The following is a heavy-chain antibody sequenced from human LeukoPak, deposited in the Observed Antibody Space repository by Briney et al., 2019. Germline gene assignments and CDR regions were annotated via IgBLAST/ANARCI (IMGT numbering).Heavy chain of an antibody. J-gene: IGHJ3*02. CDR1: GFTFRNYW. Sequence: GGSLRLSCAASGFTFRNYWMSWVRQAPGKGLEWVANIKQDGSEKYYVDSVRGRFTISRDNSKNTLYLQMNSLRAEDTAVYYCARDDAFDIWGQGTMVTVSS. CDR2: IKQDGSEK. V-gene: IGHV3-7*01. CDR3: ARDDAFDI.